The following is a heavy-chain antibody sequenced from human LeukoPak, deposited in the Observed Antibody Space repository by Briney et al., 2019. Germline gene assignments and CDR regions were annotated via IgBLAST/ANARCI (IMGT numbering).Heavy chain of an antibody. CDR2: ISGSGGST. D-gene: IGHD2-2*02. CDR1: GFTFSSYA. V-gene: IGHV3-23*01. Sequence: GGSLRLSCAASGFTFSSYAMSWVRQAPGKGLEWVSAISGSGGSTYYADSVKGRFTISRDNSKNTLYLQMNSLRAEDTAVYYCAKVRCSSTGCYTYYYYGMDVWGQGTTVTVSS. CDR3: AKVRCSSTGCYTYYYYGMDV. J-gene: IGHJ6*02.